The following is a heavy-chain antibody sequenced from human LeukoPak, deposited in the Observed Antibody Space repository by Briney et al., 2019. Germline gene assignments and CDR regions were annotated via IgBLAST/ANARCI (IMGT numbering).Heavy chain of an antibody. J-gene: IGHJ3*02. D-gene: IGHD3-16*01. V-gene: IGHV3-30*02. CDR1: GFTFSSYG. Sequence: PGGSLRLSCTASGFTFSSYGMHWVRQAPGKGLEWVTFIRFDGSEKYYAASVKGRFTISRDTSKNTLYVQMNSLRAEDTAVYYCARMGAEAPLYAFDIWGQGTMVTVSS. CDR2: IRFDGSEK. CDR3: ARMGAEAPLYAFDI.